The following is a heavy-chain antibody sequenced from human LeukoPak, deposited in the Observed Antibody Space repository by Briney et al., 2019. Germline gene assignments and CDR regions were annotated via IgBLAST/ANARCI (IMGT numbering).Heavy chain of an antibody. CDR3: ARESSSGGYSYDAFDI. CDR1: GFTFSSYS. CDR2: ISSSSSYI. D-gene: IGHD3-22*01. Sequence: PGGSLRLSCAASGFTFSSYSMNWVRQAPGKGLEWVSSISSSSSYIYYADSVKGRFTISRDNAKNSLYLQMNSLRAENTAVYYCARESSSGGYSYDAFDIWGQGTMVTVSS. V-gene: IGHV3-21*01. J-gene: IGHJ3*02.